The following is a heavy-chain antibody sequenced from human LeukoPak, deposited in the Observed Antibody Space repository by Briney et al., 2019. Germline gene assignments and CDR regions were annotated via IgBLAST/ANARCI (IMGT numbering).Heavy chain of an antibody. J-gene: IGHJ4*02. CDR1: GFTLTRHA. V-gene: IGHV3-23*01. Sequence: GGSLRVSCAGSGFTLTRHAMSWVRQAPGKGLEWVSVIGDRGDITYYADSVKGRFTISRDTSTNTVFLQMNSLGLDDTAVYYCAKEWLQHTKRTDHWGQGTLVTVSS. CDR2: IGDRGDIT. CDR3: AKEWLQHTKRTDH. D-gene: IGHD5-12*01.